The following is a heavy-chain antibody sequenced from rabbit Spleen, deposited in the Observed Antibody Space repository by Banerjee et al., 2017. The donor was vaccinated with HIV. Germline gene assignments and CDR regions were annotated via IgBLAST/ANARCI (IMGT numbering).Heavy chain of an antibody. CDR2: IYGEVIASS. CDR3: ARDSYDDYGDYWGSFYFTL. CDR1: GFSFSTDYY. Sequence: QQQLEESGGGLVKPGGTLTLTCTASGFSFSTDYYVCWVRQAPGKGLESIACIYGEVIASSYYASCAKGRFTISKTSSTTVTLQMTSLPAADTATYFCARDSYDDYGDYWGSFYFTLWGQGTLVTVS. V-gene: IGHV1S45*01. D-gene: IGHD2-1*01. J-gene: IGHJ4*01.